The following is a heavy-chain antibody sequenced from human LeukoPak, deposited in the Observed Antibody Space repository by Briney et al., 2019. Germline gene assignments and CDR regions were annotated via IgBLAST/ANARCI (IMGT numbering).Heavy chain of an antibody. J-gene: IGHJ4*02. CDR3: ARLATTHLGYFDY. CDR1: GGTFSSYD. V-gene: IGHV1-69*06. Sequence: SVKVSCKASGGTFSSYDISWVRQAPGQGLEWMGGIIPIFGTANYAQKFQGRVTITADKSTRTAYMELSSLRSEDTAVYYCARLATTHLGYFDYWGQGTLVTVSS. D-gene: IGHD5-24*01. CDR2: IIPIFGTA.